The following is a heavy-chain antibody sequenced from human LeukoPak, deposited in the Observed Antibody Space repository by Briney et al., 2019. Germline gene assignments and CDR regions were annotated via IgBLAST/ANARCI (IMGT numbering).Heavy chain of an antibody. D-gene: IGHD2-2*01. CDR2: ISSSSSYI. V-gene: IGHV3-21*01. CDR3: ARVRLPYCSSTSCYSFDY. CDR1: GFTFSTYS. Sequence: GGSLRLSCAASGFTFSTYSMNWVRQAPGKGLEWVSSISSSSSYIYYADSVKGRFTISRDNAKNSLYLQMNSLRAEDTAVYYCARVRLPYCSSTSCYSFDYWGQGTLVTVSS. J-gene: IGHJ4*02.